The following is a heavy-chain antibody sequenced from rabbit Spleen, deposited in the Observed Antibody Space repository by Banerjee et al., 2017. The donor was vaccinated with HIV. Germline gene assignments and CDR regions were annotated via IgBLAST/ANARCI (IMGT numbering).Heavy chain of an antibody. D-gene: IGHD3-1*01. CDR1: GFTLSSYYM. Sequence: QEQLKESGGGLVQPGESLKLSCKASGFTLSSYYMNWVRQAPGKGLQWIACINAYTGKPVYATWAKGRFTISRTSSTSVTLQMTSLTAADTATYFCAGDLASVVGWNFGLWGPGTLVTVS. J-gene: IGHJ4*01. CDR2: INAYTGKP. CDR3: AGDLASVVGWNFGL. V-gene: IGHV1S45*01.